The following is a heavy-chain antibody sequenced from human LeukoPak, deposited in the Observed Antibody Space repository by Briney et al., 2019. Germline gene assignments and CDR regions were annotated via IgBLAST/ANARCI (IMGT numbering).Heavy chain of an antibody. CDR2: ISSSGNYI. Sequence: GGSLRLSCAASGFSFSSYYMDWVRQAPGKGLEWVSSISSSGNYIYYADSVKGRFTISRDNAKNSLFLQMNSLRAEDTAVYYCARGQSAFDIWGQGTMVTVSS. CDR1: GFSFSSYY. CDR3: ARGQSAFDI. J-gene: IGHJ3*02. V-gene: IGHV3-21*01.